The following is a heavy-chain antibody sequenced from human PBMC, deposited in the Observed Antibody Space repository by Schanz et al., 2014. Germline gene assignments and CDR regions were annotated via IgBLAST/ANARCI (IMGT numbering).Heavy chain of an antibody. V-gene: IGHV3-33*08. Sequence: VQLLESGGGLVQPGGSLRLSCAASGFTFSIYGMSWVRQAPGKGLEWVALISYDGSSKNHADSVQGRFTISRDNAKNSLYLQMNSLRAEDTAVYYCARSYSSGWYPYYYGMDVWGQGTTXTVSS. CDR1: GFTFSIYG. CDR2: ISYDGSSK. D-gene: IGHD6-19*01. J-gene: IGHJ6*02. CDR3: ARSYSSGWYPYYYGMDV.